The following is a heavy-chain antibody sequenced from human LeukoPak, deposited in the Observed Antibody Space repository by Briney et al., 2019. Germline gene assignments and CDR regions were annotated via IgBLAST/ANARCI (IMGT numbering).Heavy chain of an antibody. CDR3: ARAYCSGGSCYYYFDY. J-gene: IGHJ4*02. D-gene: IGHD2-15*01. CDR1: GYTFTSYD. V-gene: IGHV1-8*03. Sequence: ASVKVSCKASGYTFTSYDINWVRQATGQGLEGMGWMNPNSGNTGYAQKFQGRVTITRNTSISTAYMELSSLRSEDTAVYYCARAYCSGGSCYYYFDYWGQGTLVTVSS. CDR2: MNPNSGNT.